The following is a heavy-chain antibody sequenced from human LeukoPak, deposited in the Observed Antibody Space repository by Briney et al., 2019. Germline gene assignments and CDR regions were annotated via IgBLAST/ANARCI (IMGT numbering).Heavy chain of an antibody. CDR1: GGTFSSYA. V-gene: IGHV1-69*05. D-gene: IGHD2-2*01. J-gene: IGHJ5*02. CDR3: ARGGARVVVPAAMKTYYDFWTPRLWFDP. CDR2: IIPIFGTA. Sequence: GSSVKVSCKASGGTFSSYAISWVRQAPGQGLEWMGGIIPIFGTANYAQKFQGRVTITTDESTSTAYMELSSLRSEDTAVYYCARGGARVVVPAAMKTYYDFWTPRLWFDPWGQGTLVTVSS.